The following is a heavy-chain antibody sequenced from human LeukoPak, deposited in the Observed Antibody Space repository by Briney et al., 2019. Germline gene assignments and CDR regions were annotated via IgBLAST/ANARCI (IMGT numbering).Heavy chain of an antibody. CDR3: ARTSGYCSSTSCWAGVNYFDY. CDR1: GGSISSTTYY. D-gene: IGHD2-2*01. Sequence: SETLSLTCTVSGGSISSTTYYWGWIRQPPGKGLEWIGSIYYSGSTYYNPSLKSRVTISVDTSKNQFSLKLSSVTAADTAVYYCARTSGYCSSTSCWAGVNYFDYWGQGTLVTVSS. CDR2: IYYSGST. J-gene: IGHJ4*02. V-gene: IGHV4-39*01.